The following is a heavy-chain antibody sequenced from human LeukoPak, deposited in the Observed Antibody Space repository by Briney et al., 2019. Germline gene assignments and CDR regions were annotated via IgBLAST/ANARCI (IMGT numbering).Heavy chain of an antibody. J-gene: IGHJ4*02. CDR1: GYTFTFYG. CDR3: ARDRSQYSSSWYPPFDY. CDR2: ISAYNGNT. V-gene: IGHV1-18*01. Sequence: ASVKVSCKACGYTFTFYGTSWVRQAPGQGLEWMGWISAYNGNTNYAQRLQGRVTMTTDTSTSTAYMELRSLRSDDTAVYYCARDRSQYSSSWYPPFDYWGQGTLVTVSS. D-gene: IGHD6-13*01.